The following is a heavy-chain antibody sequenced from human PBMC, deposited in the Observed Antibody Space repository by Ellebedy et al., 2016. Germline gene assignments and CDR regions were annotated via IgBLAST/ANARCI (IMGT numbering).Heavy chain of an antibody. CDR1: GYSFASHG. J-gene: IGHJ4*02. D-gene: IGHD3-3*01. Sequence: ASVKVSCKASGYSFASHGITWVRQAPGQGLEWMGWINTQNGNTYYAQKFQGRVTFITDTPTSTAYMELRSLRSDDTAMYYCARRGWDFWSGYLGYWGQGTLVTVSS. CDR3: ARRGWDFWSGYLGY. CDR2: INTQNGNT. V-gene: IGHV1-18*04.